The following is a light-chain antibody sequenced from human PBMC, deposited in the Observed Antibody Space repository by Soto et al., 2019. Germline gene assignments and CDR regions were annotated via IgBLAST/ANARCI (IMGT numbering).Light chain of an antibody. V-gene: IGKV1-12*01. CDR2: AAS. J-gene: IGKJ1*01. CDR1: HDINTY. Sequence: DIQMTQSPSSVSASVRDTVTITCRASHDINTYLGWYQQKPGKAPRLLIYAASSLQSGVPSRFSGLGSGTDFSLTISSLQPEDFAIYYCQQADSIPWTFGQGTKVDIK. CDR3: QQADSIPWT.